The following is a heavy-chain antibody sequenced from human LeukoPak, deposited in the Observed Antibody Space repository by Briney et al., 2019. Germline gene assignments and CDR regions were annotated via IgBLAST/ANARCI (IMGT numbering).Heavy chain of an antibody. V-gene: IGHV4-34*01. CDR1: GGSISSYY. CDR3: VTPDCSGGSCYSGDAFDI. D-gene: IGHD2-15*01. J-gene: IGHJ3*02. CDR2: INHSGST. Sequence: SETLSLTCTVSGGSISSYYWSWIRQPPGKGLEWIGEINHSGSTNYNPSLKSRVTISVDTSKNQFSLKLSSVTAADTAVYYCVTPDCSGGSCYSGDAFDIWGQGTMVTISS.